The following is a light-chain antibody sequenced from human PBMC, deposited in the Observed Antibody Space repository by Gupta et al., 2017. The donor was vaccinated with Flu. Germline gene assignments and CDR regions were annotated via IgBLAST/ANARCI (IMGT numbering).Light chain of an antibody. CDR2: DVS. Sequence: ITISCTGTSSDIGNSNYVSWYQQLPGKAPKLIIYDVSDRPSGVSNRFSGSKSANTASLTISGLQAGDEGHYYCSSHASTSTPGVFGGGTKLTGL. J-gene: IGLJ3*02. CDR3: SSHASTSTPGV. V-gene: IGLV2-14*03. CDR1: SSDIGNSNY.